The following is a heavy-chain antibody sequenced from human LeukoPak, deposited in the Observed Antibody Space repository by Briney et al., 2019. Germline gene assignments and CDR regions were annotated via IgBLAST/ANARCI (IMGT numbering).Heavy chain of an antibody. CDR2: VNPNSGGT. Sequence: ASVKVSCKASGYTFTGYYLHWVRQAPGQGLEWMGCVNPNSGGTNYAQKFQGRVTMTRDTSISTAYMELSRLRSDDTAVYYCARSRWLATKAYNWFDPWGQGTLVTVSS. D-gene: IGHD6-19*01. J-gene: IGHJ5*02. V-gene: IGHV1-2*02. CDR3: ARSRWLATKAYNWFDP. CDR1: GYTFTGYY.